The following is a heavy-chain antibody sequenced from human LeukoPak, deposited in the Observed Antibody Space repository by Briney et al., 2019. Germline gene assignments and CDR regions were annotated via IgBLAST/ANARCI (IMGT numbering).Heavy chain of an antibody. V-gene: IGHV4-4*07. D-gene: IGHD1-26*01. CDR2: IYTSGST. CDR3: ARAAGEWELSPYFDY. Sequence: SETLSLTCTVSGGSISSYYWSWIRQPAGKGLEWIGRIYTSGSTYYNPSLKSRVTMSVDTSKNQFSLKLSSVTAADTAVYYCARAAGEWELSPYFDYWGQGTLVTVSS. CDR1: GGSISSYY. J-gene: IGHJ4*02.